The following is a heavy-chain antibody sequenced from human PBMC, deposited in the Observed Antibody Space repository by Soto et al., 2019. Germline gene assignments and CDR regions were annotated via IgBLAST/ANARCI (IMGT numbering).Heavy chain of an antibody. D-gene: IGHD3-9*01. CDR3: ARENSGRDILTGYLLYYYYGMDV. CDR2: ISANNGNT. Sequence: QVQLVQSGAEVKKPGASVKVSCKASGYTFTTSGITWVRQAPGQGLEWMGWISANNGNTNYAQNVQGRVTMTTDTSTSTAYMELRSLRTDDTAVYYCARENSGRDILTGYLLYYYYGMDVWGQGTTVTVSS. J-gene: IGHJ6*02. V-gene: IGHV1-18*01. CDR1: GYTFTTSG.